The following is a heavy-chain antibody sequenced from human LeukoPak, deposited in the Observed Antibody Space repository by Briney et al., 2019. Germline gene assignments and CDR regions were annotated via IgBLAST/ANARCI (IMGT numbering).Heavy chain of an antibody. CDR2: IYSGGNT. Sequence: GGSLRLSCTVSGFTVSSNSMGWVRQAPGKGLEWVSFIYSGGNTHYSDSVKGRFTTSRDNSKNTLYLQMNSLRADDTAVYYCARRAGEYSHPYDYWGQGTLVTVSS. CDR1: GFTVSSNS. V-gene: IGHV3-53*01. D-gene: IGHD4-17*01. CDR3: ARRAGEYSHPYDY. J-gene: IGHJ4*02.